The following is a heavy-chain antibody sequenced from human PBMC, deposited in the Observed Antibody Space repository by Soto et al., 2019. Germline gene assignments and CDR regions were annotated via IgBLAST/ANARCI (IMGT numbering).Heavy chain of an antibody. Sequence: SETLSLTCTVSGGSISSSSYYWGWIRQPPGKGLEWIGSIYYSGSTYYNPSLKSRVTISVDTSKNQFSLKLGSVTAADTAVYYCARGTYCGFDPWGQGTLVTVSS. J-gene: IGHJ5*02. CDR1: GGSISSSSYY. V-gene: IGHV4-39*01. CDR2: IYYSGST. D-gene: IGHD2-21*01. CDR3: ARGTYCGFDP.